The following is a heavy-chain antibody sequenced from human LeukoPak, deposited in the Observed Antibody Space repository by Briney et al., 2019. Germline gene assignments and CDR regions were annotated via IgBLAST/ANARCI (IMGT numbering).Heavy chain of an antibody. CDR1: GYTFTSYG. J-gene: IGHJ4*02. D-gene: IGHD1-26*01. Sequence: AASVKVSCKASGYTFTSYGISWVRQAPGQGPEWMGWISAYSTYNGNTNYAQKLQGRVTMTTDTSTSTAYMELRSLRSDDTAVYYCARDHGIVGATGRDDYWGQGTLVTVSS. CDR2: ISAYSTYNGNT. CDR3: ARDHGIVGATGRDDY. V-gene: IGHV1-18*01.